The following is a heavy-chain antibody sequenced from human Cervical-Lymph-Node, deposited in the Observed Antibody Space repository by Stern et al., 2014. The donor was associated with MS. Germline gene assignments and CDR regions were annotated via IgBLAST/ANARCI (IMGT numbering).Heavy chain of an antibody. CDR1: GGSISGYY. V-gene: IGHV4-59*08. CDR3: ARHRVAAAATFDY. D-gene: IGHD2-2*01. Sequence: QVQLVESGPGLVKPSETLSLTCTVSGGSISGYYWSWIRQPPGKGLEWIGYIYYSGSTYYNPSLKSRVTISVDTSSNQFSLRLTSVTAADTAVYYCARHRVAAAATFDYWGQGTLVTVSS. CDR2: IYYSGST. J-gene: IGHJ4*02.